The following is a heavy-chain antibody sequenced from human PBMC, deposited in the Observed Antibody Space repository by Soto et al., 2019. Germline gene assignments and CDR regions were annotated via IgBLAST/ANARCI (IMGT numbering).Heavy chain of an antibody. Sequence: SETLSLTCTVSGGSISSYYWSWIRQPPGKGLEWIGYIYYSGSTSYNPSLKSRVTISVDTSKNQFSLKLSSVTAADTAVYYCARRCGGNFDYWGQGTLVTVSS. CDR3: ARRCGGNFDY. CDR2: IYYSGST. CDR1: GGSISSYY. D-gene: IGHD2-21*01. J-gene: IGHJ4*02. V-gene: IGHV4-59*01.